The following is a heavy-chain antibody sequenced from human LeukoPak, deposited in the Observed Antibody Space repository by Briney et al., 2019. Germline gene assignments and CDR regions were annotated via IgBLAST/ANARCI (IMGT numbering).Heavy chain of an antibody. CDR3: ARGGAAAGTDY. CDR1: GFTFSTYG. D-gene: IGHD6-13*01. Sequence: PGGTLRLSCAASGFTFSTYGMSWVRQAPGKGLEWVSAINGRGGSTYYADSVKGRFTTSRDNSKNTLYLQMNSLRAEDAAVYYCARGGAAAGTDYWGHGTLVTVSS. CDR2: INGRGGST. V-gene: IGHV3-23*01. J-gene: IGHJ4*01.